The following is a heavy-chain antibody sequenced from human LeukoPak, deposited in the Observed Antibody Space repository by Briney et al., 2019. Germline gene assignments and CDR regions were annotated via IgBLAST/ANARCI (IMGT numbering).Heavy chain of an antibody. CDR3: ARGFDGPNAFDI. CDR2: IYSSGST. J-gene: IGHJ3*02. Sequence: SETLSLTCTVSGGSISGYYWTWIREPAGKGLEWIGRIYSSGSTNYNPSLKSRVTMSVDTSKNQVSLKLSSMTAADTAVYYCARGFDGPNAFDIWGQGTMVTVSS. D-gene: IGHD3-9*01. CDR1: GGSISGYY. V-gene: IGHV4-4*07.